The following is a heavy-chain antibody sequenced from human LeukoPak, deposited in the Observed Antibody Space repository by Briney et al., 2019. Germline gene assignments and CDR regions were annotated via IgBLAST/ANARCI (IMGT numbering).Heavy chain of an antibody. V-gene: IGHV1-69*04. CDR3: ALSWGVTQLLDY. J-gene: IGHJ4*02. CDR2: IVPRLGTP. Sequence: GASVNVSCRASGGASSGYAISWVRQAPGQGLEWMGRIVPRLGTPYYAQKFQGRVRITADKSTNTAYLELISLKSDDTALYYCALSWGVTQLLDYWGQGTLVTVSS. D-gene: IGHD3-16*01. CDR1: GGASSGYA.